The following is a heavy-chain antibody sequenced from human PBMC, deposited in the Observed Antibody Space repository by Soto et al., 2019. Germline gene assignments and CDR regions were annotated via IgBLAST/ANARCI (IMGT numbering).Heavy chain of an antibody. V-gene: IGHV6-1*01. CDR1: GDSVSSNSAA. D-gene: IGHD3-22*01. Sequence: QSQTLSLTCAISGDSVSSNSAAWNWIRQSPSRGLEWLGRTYYRSKWYNDYAVSVKSRITINPDTSKNQFSLQLNSVTPEDTAVYYCARNPRFYDSSGYWGSVFDYWGQGTLVTVSS. CDR3: ARNPRFYDSSGYWGSVFDY. CDR2: TYYRSKWYN. J-gene: IGHJ4*02.